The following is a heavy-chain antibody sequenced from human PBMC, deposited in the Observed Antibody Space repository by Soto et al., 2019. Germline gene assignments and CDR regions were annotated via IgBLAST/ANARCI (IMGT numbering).Heavy chain of an antibody. CDR1: GGTFSSYA. J-gene: IGHJ4*02. D-gene: IGHD3-22*01. CDR2: IMPNFGTA. V-gene: IGHV1-69*01. CDR3: WYYYDSSGYYRGYFDF. Sequence: QVQLVQSGAEVKKPGSSVKVSCKASGGTFSSYAISWVRQAPGQGLEWMGGIMPNFGTANYAQKFQGRVTITADESTSTAYMELSSLRSEDTALYYCWYYYDSSGYYRGYFDFWGQGTLVTVSS.